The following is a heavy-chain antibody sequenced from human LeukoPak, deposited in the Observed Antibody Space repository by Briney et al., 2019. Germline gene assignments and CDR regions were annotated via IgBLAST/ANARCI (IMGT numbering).Heavy chain of an antibody. V-gene: IGHV3-15*01. J-gene: IGHJ4*02. CDR2: IKRRSDGGTT. D-gene: IGHD1-14*01. Sequence: GGSLRLSCAASGFXFSKVWISWVRQAPGKGLEWVGHIKRRSDGGTTDYAATVKDRFTISRDDAKNTLYLQMNSRKTDDTAVYYCSPGLGDYWGQGTLVTVSS. CDR1: GFXFSKVW. CDR3: SPGLGDY.